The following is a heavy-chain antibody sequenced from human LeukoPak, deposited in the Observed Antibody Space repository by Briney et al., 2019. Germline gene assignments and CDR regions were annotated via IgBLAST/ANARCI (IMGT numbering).Heavy chain of an antibody. V-gene: IGHV4-4*09. Sequence: SETLSLTCTVSRDSVTSGYWSCIRQPPGKGREWIGYIYDSGITDYNPSLKSRLTISVDTSNNQFSLNLSSVTAADTAVYYCAGRGHRYSRDWGQGILVTVSS. CDR3: AGRGHRYSRD. CDR2: IYDSGIT. D-gene: IGHD2-15*01. J-gene: IGHJ1*01. CDR1: RDSVTSGY.